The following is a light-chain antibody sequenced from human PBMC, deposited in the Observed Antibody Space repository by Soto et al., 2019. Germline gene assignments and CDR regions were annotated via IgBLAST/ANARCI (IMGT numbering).Light chain of an antibody. CDR3: QQYGSSPQIT. V-gene: IGKV3-20*01. CDR2: GAS. J-gene: IGKJ5*01. Sequence: EIVLIQAPGTPSFFPRGKDTPSRRASRRVSTNYLAWYQQKPGQAPRLLIYGASTRATGIPDRFSGSGSATDFTLTISRLEPEDFAVYYCQQYGSSPQITLGQGTRLEIK. CDR1: RRVSTNY.